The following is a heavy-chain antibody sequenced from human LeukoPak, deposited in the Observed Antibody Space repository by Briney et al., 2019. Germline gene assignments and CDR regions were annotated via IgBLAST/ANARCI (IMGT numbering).Heavy chain of an antibody. Sequence: GGSLRLSCAASGFTFSSSIMNWVRQAPGKGLEWVSTITSSGGSTYYADSVKGRFTISRDNSKNTLFLQMNSLRAEDTAVYYCAKDADVVLAPDYWGQGTLVTVSS. CDR1: GFTFSSSI. V-gene: IGHV3-23*01. D-gene: IGHD3-3*02. J-gene: IGHJ4*02. CDR2: ITSSGGST. CDR3: AKDADVVLAPDY.